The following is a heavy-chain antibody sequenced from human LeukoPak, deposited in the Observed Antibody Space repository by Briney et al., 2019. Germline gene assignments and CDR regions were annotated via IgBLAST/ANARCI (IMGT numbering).Heavy chain of an antibody. V-gene: IGHV1-18*01. CDR2: ISAYNGNT. Sequence: GASVKVSCKASGYTFTSYGISWVRQAPGQGLEWMGWISAYNGNTNYAQKLQGRVTMTTDTSTSTAYMELRSLRSDDTAVYYCARDYSSNPTNTISDYWGQGTLVTVSS. D-gene: IGHD6-13*01. J-gene: IGHJ4*02. CDR3: ARDYSSNPTNTISDY. CDR1: GYTFTSYG.